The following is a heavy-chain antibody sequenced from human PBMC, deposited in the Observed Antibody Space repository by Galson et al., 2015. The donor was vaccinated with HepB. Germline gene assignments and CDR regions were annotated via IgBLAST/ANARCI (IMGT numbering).Heavy chain of an antibody. D-gene: IGHD3-3*01. CDR1: GFTFSGSA. V-gene: IGHV3-73*01. J-gene: IGHJ6*02. CDR3: TSDFWGHHYYYYGMDV. Sequence: SLRLSCAASGFTFSGSAMHWVRQASGKGLEWVGRIRSKANSYATAYAASVKGRFTISRDDSKNTAYLQMNSLKTEDTAVHYCTSDFWGHHYYYYGMDVWGQGTTVTVSS. CDR2: IRSKANSYAT.